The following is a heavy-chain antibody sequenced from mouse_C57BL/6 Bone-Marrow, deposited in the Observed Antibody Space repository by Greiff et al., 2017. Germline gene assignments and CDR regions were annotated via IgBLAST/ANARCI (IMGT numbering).Heavy chain of an antibody. CDR2: ISSGSSTI. D-gene: IGHD2-4*01. Sequence: EVMLVESGGGLVKPGGSLKLSCAASGFTFSDYGMHWVRQAPEKGLEWVAYISSGSSTIYYADTVKGRFTISRDNAKNTLFLQMTSLRSEDTAMYYCARGYYDSWFAYWGQGTLVTVSA. V-gene: IGHV5-17*01. CDR3: ARGYYDSWFAY. CDR1: GFTFSDYG. J-gene: IGHJ3*01.